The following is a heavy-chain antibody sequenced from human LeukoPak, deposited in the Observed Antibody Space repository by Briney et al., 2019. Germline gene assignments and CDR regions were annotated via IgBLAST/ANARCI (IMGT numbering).Heavy chain of an antibody. Sequence: PGGSLRLSCAASGFTVSSNYMSWVRQAPGKGLEWVSVIYSGGSTHYADSVKGRFTISRDNSKNTLYLQMNSLRAEDTAVYYCARVAYYGSGSFIDYWGQGTLVTVSS. CDR3: ARVAYYGSGSFIDY. J-gene: IGHJ4*02. CDR1: GFTVSSNY. V-gene: IGHV3-53*01. D-gene: IGHD3-10*01. CDR2: IYSGGST.